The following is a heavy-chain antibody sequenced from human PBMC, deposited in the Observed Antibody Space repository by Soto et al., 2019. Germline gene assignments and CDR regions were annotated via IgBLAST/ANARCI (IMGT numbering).Heavy chain of an antibody. CDR3: ARGRSHEWELLVQYFDY. D-gene: IGHD1-26*01. Sequence: SLETLSLTCTVSGGSVSNSYWGWIRQPPGKGLEWVAYVYYSGSTNYNPSLGSRVTISVGKSKNQFSLKMTSVTGADTAVYYCARGRSHEWELLVQYFDYWGQGTLVTVSS. V-gene: IGHV4-59*02. CDR2: VYYSGST. CDR1: GGSVSNSY. J-gene: IGHJ4*02.